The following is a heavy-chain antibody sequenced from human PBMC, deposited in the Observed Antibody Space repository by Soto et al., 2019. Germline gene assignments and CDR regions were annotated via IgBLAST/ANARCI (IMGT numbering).Heavy chain of an antibody. CDR2: AHHSGRT. J-gene: IGHJ4*02. D-gene: IGHD6-6*01. CDR3: PRSEAPRLDY. CDR1: GGSMSSSNW. V-gene: IGHV4-4*02. Sequence: QVQLQESGPGLVKPSGTLSLTCTVSGGSMSSSNWWNWVRQSPGKGLEWIGEAHHSGRTNYNPSLKSRVTMXXDKSKNHCPRKLSSVTAADAAVYYWPRSEAPRLDYWGQGALVTVTS.